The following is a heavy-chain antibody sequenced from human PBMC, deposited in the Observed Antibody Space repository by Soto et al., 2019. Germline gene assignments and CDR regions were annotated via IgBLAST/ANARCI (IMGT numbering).Heavy chain of an antibody. J-gene: IGHJ4*02. CDR3: VRPNFGALTHFDF. CDR2: IFPGASDT. V-gene: IGHV5-51*01. Sequence: GESLKISCKAIGYTFTNYWIGWVRQTPGKGLEWLGIIFPGASDTRYNPSFEGQVTVSADESISTAYLQWNTLKASDTAMYYCVRPNFGALTHFDFWGQGTLVTVSS. D-gene: IGHD3-16*01. CDR1: GYTFTNYW.